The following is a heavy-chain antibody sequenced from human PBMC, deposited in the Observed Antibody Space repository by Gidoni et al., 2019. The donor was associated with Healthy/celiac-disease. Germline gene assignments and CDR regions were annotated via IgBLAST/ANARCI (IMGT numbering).Heavy chain of an antibody. CDR1: ACPFSSYS. J-gene: IGHJ6*02. V-gene: IGHV3-21*01. Sequence: EVQLVESGGGLVKPGGSLRLSCAASACPFSSYSINWVRQAPGKGREWVSSISSSSSYIYYADSVKGRFTISRDNAKNSLYLQMNSLRAEDTAVYYCASSTYYYDSSGYYYEGGPPDVWGQGTTVTVSS. CDR3: ASSTYYYDSSGYYYEGGPPDV. CDR2: ISSSSSYI. D-gene: IGHD3-22*01.